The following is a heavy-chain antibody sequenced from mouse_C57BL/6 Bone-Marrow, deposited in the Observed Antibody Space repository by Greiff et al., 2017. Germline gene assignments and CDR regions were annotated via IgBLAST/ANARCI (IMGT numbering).Heavy chain of an antibody. CDR3: AGAMDY. V-gene: IGHV14-4*01. CDR2: IDPENGDT. J-gene: IGHJ4*01. CDR1: GFNFKDDY. Sequence: VQLQQPGAELVRPGASVKLSCTASGFNFKDDYMHWVKQRPEQGLEWIGWIDPENGDTEYASKFQGKATLTADTSSNTAYQQLSSLTSGDTAVYYCAGAMDYWGQGTSVTVSS.